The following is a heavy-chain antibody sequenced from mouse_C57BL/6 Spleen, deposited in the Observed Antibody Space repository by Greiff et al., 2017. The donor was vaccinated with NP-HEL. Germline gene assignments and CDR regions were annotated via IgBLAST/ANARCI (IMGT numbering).Heavy chain of an antibody. CDR3: ARGPHHYFYY. CDR2: IYPSDSET. Sequence: QVHVKQPGAELVRPGSSVKLSCKASGYTFTSYWMDWVKQRPGQGLEWIGNIYPSDSETHYNQKFKDKATLTVDKSSSTAYMQLSSLTSEDSAVYYCARGPHHYFYYWGQGTTLTVSS. CDR1: GYTFTSYW. J-gene: IGHJ2*01. V-gene: IGHV1-61*01.